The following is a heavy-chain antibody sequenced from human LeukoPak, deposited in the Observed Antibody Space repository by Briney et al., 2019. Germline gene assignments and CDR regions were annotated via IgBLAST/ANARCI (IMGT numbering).Heavy chain of an antibody. CDR2: IIPTDDKQ. CDR3: ARPLILIQNHQYYFHGIDI. V-gene: IGHV1-69*04. D-gene: IGHD2/OR15-2a*01. Sequence: GASVKVSCKASVCSFTTNGVSWVRQAPGQGLEWMGRIIPTDDKQIYAQDYQGRVTIAAEKYTGRAYMELSSLRSEDTAVYYCARPLILIQNHQYYFHGIDIWGQGTTVTVSS. CDR1: VCSFTTNG. J-gene: IGHJ6*02.